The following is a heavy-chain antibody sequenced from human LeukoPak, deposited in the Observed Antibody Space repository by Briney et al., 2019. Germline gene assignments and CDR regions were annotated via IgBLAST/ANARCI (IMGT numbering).Heavy chain of an antibody. D-gene: IGHD5-18*01. CDR1: GFIISDYY. Sequence: PGGSLRLSCAASGFIISDYYMNWIRQAPGKGLEWVSYISSSGSTMYYADYVRGRFTISWDSANNSLYLEMNSLRDEDTAVYYCAKDSGYSYNLYYFDYWGQGTLVTVSS. CDR3: AKDSGYSYNLYYFDY. V-gene: IGHV3-11*04. CDR2: ISSSGSTM. J-gene: IGHJ4*02.